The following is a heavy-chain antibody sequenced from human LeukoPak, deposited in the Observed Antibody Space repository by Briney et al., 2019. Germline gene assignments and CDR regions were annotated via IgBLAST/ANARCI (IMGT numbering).Heavy chain of an antibody. Sequence: GASVKVSCKVSGYTLTELSMHWVRRAPGKGLEWMGGFDPEDGETIYAQKFQGRVTMTEDTSTDTAYMELSSLRSEDTAVYYCATDPNYDSSGYPEGDWGQGTLVTVSS. J-gene: IGHJ4*02. CDR2: FDPEDGET. CDR1: GYTLTELS. V-gene: IGHV1-24*01. CDR3: ATDPNYDSSGYPEGD. D-gene: IGHD3-22*01.